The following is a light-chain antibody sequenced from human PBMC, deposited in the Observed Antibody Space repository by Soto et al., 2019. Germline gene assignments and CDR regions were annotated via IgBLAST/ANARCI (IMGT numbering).Light chain of an antibody. Sequence: DIQMTQSPSSLSASVGDRVIITCRASQTISSWLAWYQQKPGKAPKLLIYKASTLKSGVPSRFSGSGSGTEFTLTISSLQPDDFATYYCQHYNTYWTFGQGTKVDIK. J-gene: IGKJ1*01. CDR1: QTISSW. CDR2: KAS. V-gene: IGKV1-5*03. CDR3: QHYNTYWT.